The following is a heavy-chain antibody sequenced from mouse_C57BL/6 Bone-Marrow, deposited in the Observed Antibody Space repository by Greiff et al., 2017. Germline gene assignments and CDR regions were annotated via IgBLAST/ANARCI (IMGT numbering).Heavy chain of an antibody. CDR2: ISGGGGNT. CDR3: ARHYGNYYFDY. V-gene: IGHV5-9*01. J-gene: IGHJ2*01. CDR1: GFTFSSYT. D-gene: IGHD1-1*01. Sequence: EVKLMESGGGLVKPGGSLKLSCAASGFTFSSYTMSWVRQTPEKRLEWVATISGGGGNTYYPDSVKGRFTISRDNAKNTLYLQMSSLRSEDTALYYCARHYGNYYFDYWGQGTTLTVAS.